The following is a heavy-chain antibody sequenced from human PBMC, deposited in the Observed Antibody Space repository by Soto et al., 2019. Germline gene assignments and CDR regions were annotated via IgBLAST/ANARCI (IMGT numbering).Heavy chain of an antibody. CDR1: GFTFSSYA. D-gene: IGHD6-6*01. J-gene: IGHJ6*02. CDR3: AKSLRGSSSPRSYYYYYYGMDV. Sequence: GGSLRLSCAASGFTFSSYAMSWVRQAPGKGLEWVSAISGSGGSTYYADSVKGRFTISRDNSKNTLYLQMNSLRAEDTAVYYCAKSLRGSSSPRSYYYYYYGMDVWGQGT. V-gene: IGHV3-23*01. CDR2: ISGSGGST.